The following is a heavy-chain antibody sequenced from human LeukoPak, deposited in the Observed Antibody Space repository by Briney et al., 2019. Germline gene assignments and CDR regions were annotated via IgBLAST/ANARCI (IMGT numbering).Heavy chain of an antibody. V-gene: IGHV4-34*01. Sequence: SETLSLTCAVYGGSFSGYYWSWIRQPPGKGLEWIGEINHSGSTNYNPSLKSRVTISVDTSKNQFSLKLTSVTAADTAVYYCARAPAHLAAAGGDFDYWGQGTLVTVSS. D-gene: IGHD6-13*01. J-gene: IGHJ4*02. CDR1: GGSFSGYY. CDR3: ARAPAHLAAAGGDFDY. CDR2: INHSGST.